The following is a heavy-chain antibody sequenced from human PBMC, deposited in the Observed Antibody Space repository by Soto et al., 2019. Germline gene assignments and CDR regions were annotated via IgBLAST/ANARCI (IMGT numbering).Heavy chain of an antibody. CDR1: GGSISSSSYY. J-gene: IGHJ3*02. Sequence: QLQLQESGPGLVKPSETLSLTCTVSGGSISSSSYYWGWIRQPTGKGLEWIGSIYYSGSTYYNPSLKSRVTISVDTSKNQFSLKLSSVTAADTAVYYCARMSTVRDDAFDIWGQGTMVTVSS. D-gene: IGHD4-17*01. CDR2: IYYSGST. CDR3: ARMSTVRDDAFDI. V-gene: IGHV4-39*01.